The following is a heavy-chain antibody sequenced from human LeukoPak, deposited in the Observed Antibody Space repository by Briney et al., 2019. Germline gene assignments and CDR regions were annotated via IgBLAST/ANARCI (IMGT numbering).Heavy chain of an antibody. V-gene: IGHV1-2*02. J-gene: IGHJ4*02. D-gene: IGHD5-24*01. Sequence: ASVKVSCKASGYTFTSYAMHWVRQAPGQGLEWMRWITPSGGAYYPQKFQGRVAIARDTSITTAYMDLSGLTSDDTAVYYCARDRYGDGFAHFDYWGQGALVTVSS. CDR2: ITPSGGA. CDR3: ARDRYGDGFAHFDY. CDR1: GYTFTSYA.